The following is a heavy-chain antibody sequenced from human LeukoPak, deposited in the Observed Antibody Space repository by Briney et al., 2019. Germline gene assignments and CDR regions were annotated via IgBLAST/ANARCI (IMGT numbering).Heavy chain of an antibody. V-gene: IGHV3-64D*08. CDR2: ISSNGGST. Sequence: GGSLRLSCAASGFTFSSSWMHWVRQAPGKGLEYVSTISSNGGSTYYADSVKGRFTISRDNSKNTLYLQMSSLRSEDTAVYYCVKNGVYTSGWYGGYFDYWGQGTLVTVSS. CDR1: GFTFSSSW. D-gene: IGHD6-19*01. J-gene: IGHJ4*02. CDR3: VKNGVYTSGWYGGYFDY.